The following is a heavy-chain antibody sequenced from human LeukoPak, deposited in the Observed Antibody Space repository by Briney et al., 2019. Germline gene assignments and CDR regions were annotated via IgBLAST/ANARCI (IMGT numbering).Heavy chain of an antibody. V-gene: IGHV1-2*02. CDR3: ARARYCSGGSCYPTYNWFDP. CDR2: INPNSGGT. D-gene: IGHD2-15*01. CDR1: GYTFTGYY. J-gene: IGHJ5*02. Sequence: ASVKVSCKASGYTFTGYYMHWVRQAPGQGLEWMGWINPNSGGTNYAQKFQGRVTMTSDTSISTAYMELSRLRSDDTAVYYCARARYCSGGSCYPTYNWFDPWGQGTLVTVCS.